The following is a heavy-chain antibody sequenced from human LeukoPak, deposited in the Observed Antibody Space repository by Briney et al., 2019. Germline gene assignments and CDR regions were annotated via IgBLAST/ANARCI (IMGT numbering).Heavy chain of an antibody. D-gene: IGHD6-13*01. V-gene: IGHV3-23*01. CDR1: GFTFSSYA. Sequence: GGSLRLSCAASGFTFSSYAMSWVRQAPGKGLEWVSGISGSGGTMYYADSVKGRFTIPRDNSKNTLYLQMNSLRAEDTAIFYCAKDRNSSPNWFDPWGQGTLVTVSS. J-gene: IGHJ5*02. CDR3: AKDRNSSPNWFDP. CDR2: ISGSGGTM.